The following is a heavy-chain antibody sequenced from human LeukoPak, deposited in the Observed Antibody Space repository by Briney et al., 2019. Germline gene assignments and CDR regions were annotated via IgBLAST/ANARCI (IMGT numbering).Heavy chain of an antibody. J-gene: IGHJ4*02. D-gene: IGHD3-22*01. CDR1: GITLSNYG. V-gene: IGHV3-23*01. Sequence: PGGSLRFSCAVSGITLSNYGMSWVRQAPGKGLEWVAGISDSGGRTKYADSVKGRFTISRDNPKNTLYLQMNSLRAEDTAVYFCAKRGVVIRVILVGFHKEAYYFDSWGQGALVTVSS. CDR3: AKRGVVIRVILVGFHKEAYYFDS. CDR2: ISDSGGRT.